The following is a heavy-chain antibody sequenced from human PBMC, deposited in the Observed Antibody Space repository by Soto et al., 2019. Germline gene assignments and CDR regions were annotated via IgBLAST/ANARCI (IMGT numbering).Heavy chain of an antibody. CDR1: GGSISSSNW. CDR3: AGASSGDYFDY. CDR2: IYHSGST. J-gene: IGHJ4*02. V-gene: IGHV4-4*02. D-gene: IGHD4-17*01. Sequence: NPSETLSLTCAVSGGSISSSNWWSWVRQPPGKGLEWIGEIYHSGSTNYNPSLKSRVTISVDKSKNQFSLKLSSVTAADTAVDYCAGASSGDYFDYWGQGTLVTVSS.